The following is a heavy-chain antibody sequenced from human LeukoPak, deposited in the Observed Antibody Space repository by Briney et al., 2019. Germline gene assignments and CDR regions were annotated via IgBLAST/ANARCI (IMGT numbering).Heavy chain of an antibody. V-gene: IGHV3-73*01. CDR1: GFTFSGSA. Sequence: GGSLRLSCAASGFTFSGSAMHWVRQASGKGLEWVGRIRSKANSYATAYAASVKGRFAISRDDSKNSAYLQMNSLKTEDTAVYYCTSRPVATITPNYFDYWGQGTLVTVSS. CDR2: IRSKANSYAT. J-gene: IGHJ4*02. CDR3: TSRPVATITPNYFDY. D-gene: IGHD5-12*01.